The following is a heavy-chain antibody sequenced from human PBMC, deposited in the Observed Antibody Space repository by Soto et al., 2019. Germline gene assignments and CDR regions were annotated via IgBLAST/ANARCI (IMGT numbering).Heavy chain of an antibody. CDR3: ARDQTMSYYYYGMDV. Sequence: QPVGSLRLSCASSVFTFSSYWMHCVRQSPGKWLVWVSRINSDGSSTSYADSVKGRFTISRDNAKNTLYLQMNSLRAEDTAVYYCARDQTMSYYYYGMDVWGQGTTVIVSS. D-gene: IGHD1-1*01. CDR2: INSDGSST. J-gene: IGHJ6*02. V-gene: IGHV3-74*01. CDR1: VFTFSSYW.